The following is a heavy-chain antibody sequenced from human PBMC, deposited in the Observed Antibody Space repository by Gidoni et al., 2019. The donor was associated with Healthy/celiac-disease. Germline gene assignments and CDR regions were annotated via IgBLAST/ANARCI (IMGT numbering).Heavy chain of an antibody. J-gene: IGHJ4*02. V-gene: IGHV4-34*01. CDR1: GGSFSGYY. CDR2: INHSGST. D-gene: IGHD2-15*01. Sequence: QVQLQQWGAGLLKPSETLSLTCAFYGGSFSGYYWSWIRQTPGKGLEWIGEINHSGSTNYNPAHKSRVTISVDTSKNQFYLKLSSVTAADTAVYYCAVHSGYCSGGSCYSYFDYWGQGTLVTVSS. CDR3: AVHSGYCSGGSCYSYFDY.